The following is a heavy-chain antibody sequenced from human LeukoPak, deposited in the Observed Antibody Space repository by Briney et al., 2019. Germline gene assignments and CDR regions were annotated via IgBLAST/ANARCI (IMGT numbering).Heavy chain of an antibody. V-gene: IGHV6-1*01. Sequence: SQTLSLTCAISGDSVSSNSATWNWIRQSPSRGLEWLGRTYYRSKWYNDYAVSVKSRVTINPDTSKNQFSLQLNSVTPEGTAMYFCARDPPAAGQTLNAFDIWGQGTMVTVSS. D-gene: IGHD2-15*01. J-gene: IGHJ3*02. CDR1: GDSVSSNSAT. CDR2: TYYRSKWYN. CDR3: ARDPPAAGQTLNAFDI.